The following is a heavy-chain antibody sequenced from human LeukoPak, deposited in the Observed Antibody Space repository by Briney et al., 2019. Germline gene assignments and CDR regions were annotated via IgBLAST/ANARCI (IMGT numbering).Heavy chain of an antibody. CDR1: GFTFSSYG. CDR2: IRYDGSNK. Sequence: PGGSLRLSCAASGFTFSSYGMHWVRQAPGKGLEGVAFIRYDGSNKYYADSVKGRFTISRDNSKTTLYLQMNSLRAEDTAVYYCAKSEGYYYDSSGYSGRFFDYWGQGTLVTVSS. CDR3: AKSEGYYYDSSGYSGRFFDY. V-gene: IGHV3-30*02. J-gene: IGHJ4*02. D-gene: IGHD3-22*01.